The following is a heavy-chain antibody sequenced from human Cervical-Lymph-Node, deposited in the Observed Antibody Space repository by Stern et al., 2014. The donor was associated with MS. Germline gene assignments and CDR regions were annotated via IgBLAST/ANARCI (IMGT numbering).Heavy chain of an antibody. J-gene: IGHJ4*02. CDR2: IWYDGNKK. Sequence: MQLVESGGGVVQPGRSLRLSCAASGFTFSNYGMHWVRQAPGKGLEWVAVIWYDGNKKYYADSVKGRFTISRDNSKNTLFLQMSSLTAEDTALYYCARGNWNYEGMGYWGQGTLVTVSS. D-gene: IGHD1-7*01. CDR3: ARGNWNYEGMGY. CDR1: GFTFSNYG. V-gene: IGHV3-33*01.